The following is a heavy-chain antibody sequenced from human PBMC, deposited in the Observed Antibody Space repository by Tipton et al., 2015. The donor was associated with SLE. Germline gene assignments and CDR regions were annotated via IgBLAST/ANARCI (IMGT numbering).Heavy chain of an antibody. Sequence: TLSLTCAVYGGSFSGYYWSWIRQPPGKGLEWIGEINHSGSTNYNPSLKSRVTISVDTSKNQFSLKLSSVTAADTAVYYCAADYGDYADPLGYWGQGTLVTVSS. CDR1: GGSFSGYY. CDR2: INHSGST. V-gene: IGHV4-34*01. D-gene: IGHD4-17*01. J-gene: IGHJ4*02. CDR3: AADYGDYADPLGY.